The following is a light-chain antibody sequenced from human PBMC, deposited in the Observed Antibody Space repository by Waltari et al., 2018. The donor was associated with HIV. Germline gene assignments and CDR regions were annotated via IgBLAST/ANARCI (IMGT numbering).Light chain of an antibody. Sequence: QSALTQPASVSGSPGQSITISCTGSSGDVWRYNFFSWYPLLPGKVPKLLIYEVSKRPSGVSNRFSGSKSDTTASLTISGLQADDEADYYCSSYAGSHTLIFGGGTKLTVL. CDR2: EVS. J-gene: IGLJ2*01. CDR1: SGDVWRYNF. CDR3: SSYAGSHTLI. V-gene: IGLV2-23*02.